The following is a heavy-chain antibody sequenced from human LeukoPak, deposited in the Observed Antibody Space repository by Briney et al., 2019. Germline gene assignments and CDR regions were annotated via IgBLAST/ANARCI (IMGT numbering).Heavy chain of an antibody. CDR3: ARVGYYDYVWGTLDY. D-gene: IGHD3-16*01. CDR2: ISAYNGNT. J-gene: IGHJ4*02. Sequence: ASVKVSCKASGYTFTSYGISWVRQAPGQGLEWMGWISAYNGNTNYAQKLQGRVTMTTDTSTSTAYMELRSLRSDDTAVYYCARVGYYDYVWGTLDYWGQGTLVTASS. CDR1: GYTFTSYG. V-gene: IGHV1-18*01.